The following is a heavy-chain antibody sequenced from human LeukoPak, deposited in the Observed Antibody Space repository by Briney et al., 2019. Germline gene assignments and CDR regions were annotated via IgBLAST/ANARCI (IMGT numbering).Heavy chain of an antibody. J-gene: IGHJ5*02. CDR3: AREKNGDYLSWFDP. D-gene: IGHD4-17*01. CDR2: IKQDGSEK. CDR1: GFTFSSYW. V-gene: IGHV3-7*01. Sequence: PGGSLRLSCAASGFTFSSYWMSWVRQAPGKGLEWVANIKQDGSEKYYVDSVKGRFTISRDNAKNSLYLQMNSLRAEDTAVYYCAREKNGDYLSWFDPWGQGTLVTVSS.